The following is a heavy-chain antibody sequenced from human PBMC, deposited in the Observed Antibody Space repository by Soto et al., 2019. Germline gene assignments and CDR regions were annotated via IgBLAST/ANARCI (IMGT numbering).Heavy chain of an antibody. J-gene: IGHJ4*02. V-gene: IGHV3-21*01. Sequence: PGGSLRLSCAASGFTFSSYSMNWVRQAPGKGLKWVSSIFISSSYIYYADSVKGRFTISRDNAKNSLYLQMNSLRADDTAVYYCARVPYGGSYWRELDYWGQGTLVTVSS. CDR1: GFTFSSYS. D-gene: IGHD1-26*01. CDR2: IFISSSYI. CDR3: ARVPYGGSYWRELDY.